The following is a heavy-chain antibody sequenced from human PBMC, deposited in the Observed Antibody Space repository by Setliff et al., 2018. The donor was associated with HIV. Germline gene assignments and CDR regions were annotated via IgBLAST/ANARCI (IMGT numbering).Heavy chain of an antibody. J-gene: IGHJ6*02. V-gene: IGHV4-61*01. CDR3: ARRPAGAVAGGYGMDV. CDR2: IYYSGST. CDR1: GDSVSSRSYY. D-gene: IGHD6-19*01. Sequence: PSETLSLTCTVSGDSVSSRSYYWSWIRQPPGKGLEWIGYIYYSGSTNYNPSLKSRVTMSVDTSKNQFSLKLNSVTDADTAVYYCARRPAGAVAGGYGMDVWGQGTTVTVSS.